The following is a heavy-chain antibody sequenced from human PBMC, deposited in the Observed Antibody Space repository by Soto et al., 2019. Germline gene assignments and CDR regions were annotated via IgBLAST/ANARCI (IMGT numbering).Heavy chain of an antibody. Sequence: EVQLLESGGGLVQPGGSLRLSCAASGFTFSSYAMSWVRQAPGKGLEWVSAISGSGGSTYYADSVKGRFTISRDNSKITLYLQMNSLRAEDTAVYYCAKAINWNHVFDYWGHGTLVTVSS. D-gene: IGHD1-20*01. J-gene: IGHJ4*01. CDR2: ISGSGGST. V-gene: IGHV3-23*01. CDR3: AKAINWNHVFDY. CDR1: GFTFSSYA.